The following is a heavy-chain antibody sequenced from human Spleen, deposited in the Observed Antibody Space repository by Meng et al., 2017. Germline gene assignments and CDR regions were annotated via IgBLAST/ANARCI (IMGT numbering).Heavy chain of an antibody. Sequence: GESLKISCTASGFTFSNYWMTWVRQAPGRGLEWVANIKGDGSDKNYVDSVKGRFTISRDNSKNTLYLQMNSLRAEDTAMYYCARGLYSSGPLDYYDFWGQGTLVTVSS. D-gene: IGHD6-25*01. V-gene: IGHV3-7*01. J-gene: IGHJ4*02. CDR1: GFTFSNYW. CDR3: ARGLYSSGPLDYYDF. CDR2: IKGDGSDK.